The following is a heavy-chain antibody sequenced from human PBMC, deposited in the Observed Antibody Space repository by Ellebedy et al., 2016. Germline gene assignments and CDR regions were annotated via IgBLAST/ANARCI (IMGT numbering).Heavy chain of an antibody. CDR1: GGSINYYY. CDR2: IFYTGIT. V-gene: IGHV4-59*08. J-gene: IGHJ4*02. CDR3: ASLTIPGGSDF. D-gene: IGHD2-21*01. Sequence: SETLSLXCSVSGGSINYYYWSWIRQSPGRGLEWIGYIFYTGITLYNPSLKSRVTMSIDTSKNQFSLEMKSVTAADTAVYYCASLTIPGGSDFWGQGTLVTVSS.